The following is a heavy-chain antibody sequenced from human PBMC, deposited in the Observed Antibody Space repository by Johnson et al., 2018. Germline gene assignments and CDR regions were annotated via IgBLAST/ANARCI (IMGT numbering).Heavy chain of an antibody. Sequence: EVQLVESGGGLVKXGGSLRLXCAASGFTFSNAWMNWVRQAPGKGLEWVGRIKTKTDGGTTDYVAHVKGRFRISRDDSNNTVYLQMNSLKTEDTAVYYCPPGSMTTFGPLWGQGTMVTVS. CDR1: GFTFSNAW. D-gene: IGHD3-16*01. V-gene: IGHV3-15*01. CDR2: IKTKTDGGTT. J-gene: IGHJ3*01. CDR3: PPGSMTTFGPL.